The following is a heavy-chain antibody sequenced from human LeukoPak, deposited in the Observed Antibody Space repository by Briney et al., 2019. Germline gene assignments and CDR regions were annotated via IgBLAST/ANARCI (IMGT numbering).Heavy chain of an antibody. CDR1: GFIFSNFA. V-gene: IGHV3-23*01. CDR2: LDGRGDST. CDR3: AKSRVGARRFFDY. D-gene: IGHD1-26*01. Sequence: GGSLRLSCAASGFIFSNFAMSWVRQSPGKGLEWVAGLDGRGDSTYYADSAKGRFTISRDNSKNTLYLQMNSLRAEDTAVYYCAKSRVGARRFFDYWGQGTLVTVSS. J-gene: IGHJ4*02.